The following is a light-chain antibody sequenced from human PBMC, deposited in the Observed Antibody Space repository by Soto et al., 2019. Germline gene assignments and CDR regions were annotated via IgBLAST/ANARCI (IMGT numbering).Light chain of an antibody. V-gene: IGKV3-11*01. Sequence: EIVLTQSPATLSLSPGERATLSCRASQSVSSYLLWYQQKPGQAPRLLIYDASNRASGTPARFSGSGSETDFTLTISSLEPEDFAVYYCQQYGSSPWTFGQGTKVEIK. CDR2: DAS. CDR3: QQYGSSPWT. J-gene: IGKJ1*01. CDR1: QSVSSY.